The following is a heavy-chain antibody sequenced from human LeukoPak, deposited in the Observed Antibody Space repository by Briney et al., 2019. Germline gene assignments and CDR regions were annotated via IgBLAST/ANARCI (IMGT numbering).Heavy chain of an antibody. CDR3: AKSIEYCGADCYGYFDL. J-gene: IGHJ2*01. CDR2: INPNSGAT. D-gene: IGHD2-21*02. Sequence: ASVKVSCKPSGYTFTGYCMHWVRQAPGQGLEWMGRINPNSGATNYAQKFQGRVTMTRDTSISTAYMELTTLRSDDTAVYYCAKSIEYCGADCYGYFDLWGRGTLVTVSS. CDR1: GYTFTGYC. V-gene: IGHV1-2*06.